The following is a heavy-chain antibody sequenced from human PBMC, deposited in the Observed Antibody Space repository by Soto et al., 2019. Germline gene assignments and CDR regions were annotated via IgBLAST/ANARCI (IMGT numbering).Heavy chain of an antibody. D-gene: IGHD6-13*01. CDR3: ARGLGSSSWFLTSYYYYYGMDV. V-gene: IGHV4-34*01. CDR2: INHSGST. J-gene: IGHJ6*02. CDR1: GGSFSSYY. Sequence: SETLSLTCAVYGGSFSSYYWSWIRQPPGKGLEWIGEINHSGSTNYNPSLKSRVTISVDTSKNQFSLKLSSVTAADTAVYYCARGLGSSSWFLTSYYYYYGMDVWGQGTTVTVSS.